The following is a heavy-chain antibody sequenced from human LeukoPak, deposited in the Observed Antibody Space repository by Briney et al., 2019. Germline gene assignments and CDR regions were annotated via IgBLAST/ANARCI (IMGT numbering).Heavy chain of an antibody. CDR3: ASSSGSYANDN. CDR2: ISYDGSNK. Sequence: GGSLRLYCAASGFTFSSYAMHWVRQAPGKGLEWVAVISYDGSNKYYADSVKGRFTISRDNSKNTLYLQMNSLRAEDTAVYYCASSSGSYANDNWGQGTLVTVPS. CDR1: GFTFSSYA. V-gene: IGHV3-30-3*01. J-gene: IGHJ4*02. D-gene: IGHD1-26*01.